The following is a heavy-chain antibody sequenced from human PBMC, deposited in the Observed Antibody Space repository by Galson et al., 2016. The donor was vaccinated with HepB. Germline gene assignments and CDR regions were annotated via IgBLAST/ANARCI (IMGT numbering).Heavy chain of an antibody. D-gene: IGHD6-19*01. J-gene: IGHJ4*02. CDR1: GFTFSSYS. CDR2: ISSSSSSRTI. V-gene: IGHV3-48*04. Sequence: SLRLSCAASGFTFSSYSMNWVRQAPGKGLEWVSYISSSSSSRTIYYADSVKGRFTVSRDNAKNSLYLQMNSLRAEDTAVYYCAKDSCSAWYAYFDYWGQGSLVAVSS. CDR3: AKDSCSAWYAYFDY.